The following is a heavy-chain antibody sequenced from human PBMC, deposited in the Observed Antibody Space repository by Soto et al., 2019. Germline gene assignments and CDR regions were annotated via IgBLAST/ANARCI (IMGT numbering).Heavy chain of an antibody. CDR1: CYTFSSYG. CDR2: ISAHNGNT. V-gene: IGHV1-18*04. J-gene: IGHJ4*02. CDR3: ATGSYISRWYSLDY. D-gene: IGHD6-13*01. Sequence: GXSVKGSCKTSCYTFSSYGISWVRQGPGQGLEWMGWISAHNGNTDYAQKFQGRVTMTTDTSTSTASMELRSLRSDDTAVYYCATGSYISRWYSLDYWGQGTLVTVSS.